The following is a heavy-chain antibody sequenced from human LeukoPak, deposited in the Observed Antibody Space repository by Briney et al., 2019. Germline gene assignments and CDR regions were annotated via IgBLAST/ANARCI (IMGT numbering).Heavy chain of an antibody. CDR3: TRVYYYDSSGEVYFDY. CDR1: GFSFVEYP. V-gene: IGHV3-49*04. CDR2: IRSKAYGGTV. J-gene: IGHJ4*02. Sequence: LGGPLGLSFTASGFSFVEYPISGVRQAPGKGREWVGFIRSKAYGGTVEYAASVQDRFTISRDDSKSIVYLQMNSLKTEDTAVYSCTRVYYYDSSGEVYFDYWGQGTLVTVSS. D-gene: IGHD3-22*01.